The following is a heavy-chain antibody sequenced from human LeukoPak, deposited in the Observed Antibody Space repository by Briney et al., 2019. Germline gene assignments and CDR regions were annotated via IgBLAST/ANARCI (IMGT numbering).Heavy chain of an antibody. CDR2: IKQDGYEK. Sequence: GGSLRLSCAASGFTFSGYWMSWVRQTPEQELGWVANIKQDGYEKYYVDSVKGRFTISRDNAKNSLYLQMNSLRADDTAIYYCARDKIVGPTTLDYWGQGTLVTVSS. J-gene: IGHJ4*02. D-gene: IGHD1-26*01. V-gene: IGHV3-7*01. CDR3: ARDKIVGPTTLDY. CDR1: GFTFSGYW.